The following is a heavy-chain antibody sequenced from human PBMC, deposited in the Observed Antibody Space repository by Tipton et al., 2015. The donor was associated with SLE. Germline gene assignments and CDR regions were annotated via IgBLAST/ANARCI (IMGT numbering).Heavy chain of an antibody. CDR3: ARRYDPEGYFEL. D-gene: IGHD1-14*01. CDR2: IKQDGSGK. Sequence: SLRFSCAASGFTFSSYLMSWVRQAPGKGLEWGANIKQDGSGKYYVDPVKGRFTISRDNSKNTLYLQMNSLRAEDTAVYYCARRYDPEGYFELWGRGTLVTVSS. CDR1: GFTFSSYL. J-gene: IGHJ2*01. V-gene: IGHV3-7*01.